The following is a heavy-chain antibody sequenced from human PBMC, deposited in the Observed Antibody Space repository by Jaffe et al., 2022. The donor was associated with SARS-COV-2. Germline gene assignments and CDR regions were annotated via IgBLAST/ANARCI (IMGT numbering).Heavy chain of an antibody. D-gene: IGHD1-1*01. V-gene: IGHV3-23*01. J-gene: IGHJ6*02. CDR2: ISGRSGIT. CDR3: ARTPNVVFGGMDI. Sequence: EVQLSESGGGLVQPGGSLRLSCSASGFTFSNYAMVWVRQAPGKGLEWVSSISGRSGITYQPVSVKGRFTISRDNSKNTLYLQMNSLRGEDTAIYYCARTPNVVFGGMDIWGQGTTVTVS. CDR1: GFTFSNYA.